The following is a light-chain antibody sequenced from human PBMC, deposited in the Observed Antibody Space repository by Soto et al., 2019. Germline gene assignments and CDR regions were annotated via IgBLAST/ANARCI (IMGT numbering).Light chain of an antibody. J-gene: IGKJ1*01. CDR2: AAS. V-gene: IGKV1-39*01. Sequence: DIQMTQSPSSLSASVGDRVTITCRASQSISISLNWYQQRPGKAPNLLIYAASSLQSGVPSRFSGSGSGTDFTLTISSLQPEDFATYYCQQSFSTLGRTFGQGTKVEIK. CDR1: QSISIS. CDR3: QQSFSTLGRT.